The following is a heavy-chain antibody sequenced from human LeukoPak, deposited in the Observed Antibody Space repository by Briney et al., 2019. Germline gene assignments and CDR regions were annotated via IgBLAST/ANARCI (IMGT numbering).Heavy chain of an antibody. CDR2: IRGSTTTT. Sequence: PGGSLRLSCAASGFTFSTYAMSWVRQAPGKWLEWVSTIRGSTTTTLYADSVKGRFTISRDNSKNTLYLQMNSLKAEDTAVYYCAKDPSIVGATGDYWGQGTLVTVSS. J-gene: IGHJ4*02. CDR1: GFTFSTYA. V-gene: IGHV3-23*01. D-gene: IGHD1-26*01. CDR3: AKDPSIVGATGDY.